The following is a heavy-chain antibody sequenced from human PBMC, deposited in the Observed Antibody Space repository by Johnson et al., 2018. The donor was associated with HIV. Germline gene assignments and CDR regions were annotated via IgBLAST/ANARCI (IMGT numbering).Heavy chain of an antibody. CDR3: ARKVVTADDAFDI. J-gene: IGHJ3*02. D-gene: IGHD2-21*02. V-gene: IGHV3-64*01. CDR2: ISSNGGST. Sequence: VQLVESGGGLVQPGGSLRLSCAASGFTLSSYVMHWVRQAPGKGLEYVSAISSNGGSTYYATSVKGRFTISRDNSKNTLYLQMGSLRAEDMAVYYCARKVVTADDAFDIWGQGTMVTVSS. CDR1: GFTLSSYV.